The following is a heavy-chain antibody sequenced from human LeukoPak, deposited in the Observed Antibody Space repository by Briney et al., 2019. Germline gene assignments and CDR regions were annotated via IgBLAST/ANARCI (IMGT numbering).Heavy chain of an antibody. CDR1: GFTFSSYG. Sequence: GGSLRLSCAASGFTFSSYGMHWVRQAPGKGLEWVAVIWYDGRNKYYADSVKGRFTISRDNPMNTLYLHMNSLSAEDTAVYYCAREVGVSTPYFDYWGQGTLVTVSS. CDR3: AREVGVSTPYFDY. V-gene: IGHV3-33*01. J-gene: IGHJ4*02. D-gene: IGHD1-26*01. CDR2: IWYDGRNK.